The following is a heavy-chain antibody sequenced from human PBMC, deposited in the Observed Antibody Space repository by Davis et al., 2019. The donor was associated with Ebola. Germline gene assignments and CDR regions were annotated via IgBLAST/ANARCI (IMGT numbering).Heavy chain of an antibody. D-gene: IGHD6-13*01. CDR1: GGSISSYY. Sequence: PSETLSLTCTVSGGSISSYYWSWIRQPPGKGLEWIGYIYYSGSTNYNPSLKSRVTISVDTSKNQFSLKLSSVTAADTAVYYCARRPGKAGYWFDPWGQGTLVTVSS. V-gene: IGHV4-59*08. J-gene: IGHJ5*02. CDR2: IYYSGST. CDR3: ARRPGKAGYWFDP.